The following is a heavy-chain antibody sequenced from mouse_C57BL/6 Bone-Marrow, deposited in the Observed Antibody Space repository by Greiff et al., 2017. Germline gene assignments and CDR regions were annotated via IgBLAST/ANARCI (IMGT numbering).Heavy chain of an antibody. J-gene: IGHJ1*03. CDR3: ARREYGYKWYFDG. CDR2: IAPHSGGT. Sequence: QVQLQQPGAELVKPGASVKLSCKASGYTFTSYWMHWVKQRPGRGLAWIGRIAPHSGGTKYNAKFKSKATLTVDKPSSKAYMQLSSLISEDSAVDYCARREYGYKWYFDGWGTGTTVTVSA. D-gene: IGHD2-2*01. V-gene: IGHV1-72*01. CDR1: GYTFTSYW.